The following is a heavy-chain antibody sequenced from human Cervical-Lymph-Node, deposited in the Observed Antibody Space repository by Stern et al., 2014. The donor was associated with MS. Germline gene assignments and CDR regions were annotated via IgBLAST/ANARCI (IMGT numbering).Heavy chain of an antibody. J-gene: IGHJ4*02. V-gene: IGHV3-30-3*01. Sequence: MQLVESGGGVVQPGGSLRLSCAASGFTFNNYAMHWVRQAPGTGLEWVSIVSYDGNNKFYADSVKGRFTVSRDNSQNTLSLQMNSLRGDDTAIYYCAREVYQLREPRFDTWGQGTLVTVSS. CDR1: GFTFNNYA. CDR2: VSYDGNNK. D-gene: IGHD2-2*01. CDR3: AREVYQLREPRFDT.